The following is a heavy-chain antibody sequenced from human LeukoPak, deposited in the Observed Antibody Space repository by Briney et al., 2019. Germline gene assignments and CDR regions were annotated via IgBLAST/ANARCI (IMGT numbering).Heavy chain of an antibody. Sequence: PGGSLRLSCAASGLTFDDYAMHWVRQAPGKGLEWVSLISWDGGSTYYADSVKGRFTISRDNSKNSLYLQMSSLRAEDTALYYCAKVTGGYMDVWGKGTTVTVSS. CDR1: GLTFDDYA. CDR3: AKVTGGYMDV. D-gene: IGHD3-10*01. CDR2: ISWDGGST. J-gene: IGHJ6*03. V-gene: IGHV3-43D*03.